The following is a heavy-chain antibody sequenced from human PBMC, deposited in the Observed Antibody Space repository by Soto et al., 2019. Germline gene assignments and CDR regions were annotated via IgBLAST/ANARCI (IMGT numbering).Heavy chain of an antibody. J-gene: IGHJ4*02. V-gene: IGHV4-59*01. Sequence: LLQLPETLSLTCTVSGGSISSYYWSWIRQPPGKGLEWIGYIYYSGSTNYNPSLKSRVTISVDTSKNQFSLKLSSVTAADTAVYYCARGIAAPLTFRGVRPYFDYWGQGTLVTVSS. CDR3: ARGIAAPLTFRGVRPYFDY. D-gene: IGHD6-6*01. CDR1: GGSISSYY. CDR2: IYYSGST.